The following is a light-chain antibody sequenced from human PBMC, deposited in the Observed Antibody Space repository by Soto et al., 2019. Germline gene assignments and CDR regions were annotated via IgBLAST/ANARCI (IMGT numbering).Light chain of an antibody. CDR2: GAS. J-gene: IGKJ4*01. V-gene: IGKV3-15*01. CDR1: QSVSRN. CDR3: QQYGSSPLT. Sequence: EIVLTQSPATLSVSPGERATLSCRASQSVSRNLAWYQQNPGQAPRLLIYGASTRAPGIPARFSGSGSETEFTLTISSLQSEDFAVYYCQQYGSSPLTFGGGTKVEIK.